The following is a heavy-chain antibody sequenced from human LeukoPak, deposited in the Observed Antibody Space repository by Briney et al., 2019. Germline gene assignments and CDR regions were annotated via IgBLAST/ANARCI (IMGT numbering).Heavy chain of an antibody. CDR2: IYYTGIT. CDR3: ARTSPRAATFDY. V-gene: IGHV4-61*01. D-gene: IGHD2-15*01. CDR1: GVSVSSDPYY. Sequence: SETLSLTCSVSGVSVSSDPYYWAWFRQSPGKGLGWIAYIYYTGITNYDSSLRSRVTMSVDTSKNQFSLNLNSVTAADTAVYYCARTSPRAATFDYWGQGTLVTVSS. J-gene: IGHJ4*02.